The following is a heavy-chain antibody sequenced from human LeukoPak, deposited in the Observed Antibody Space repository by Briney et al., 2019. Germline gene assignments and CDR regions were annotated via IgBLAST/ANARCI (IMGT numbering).Heavy chain of an antibody. J-gene: IGHJ4*02. CDR3: ARETGYSSSWYDGGTDY. CDR2: ISSSGSTI. D-gene: IGHD6-13*01. CDR1: GFTFSDYY. Sequence: GGSLRLSCAASGFTFSDYYMSWIRQAPGKGLEWVSYISSSGSTIYYADSVKGRFTISRDNAKNSLYLQMNSLRAEDTAVYYCARETGYSSSWYDGGTDYWGQGTLVSVSS. V-gene: IGHV3-11*01.